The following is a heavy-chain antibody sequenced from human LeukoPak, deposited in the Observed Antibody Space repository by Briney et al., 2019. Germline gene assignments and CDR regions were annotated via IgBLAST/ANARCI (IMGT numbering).Heavy chain of an antibody. CDR3: ARERYDWYQLERAFDY. J-gene: IGHJ4*02. V-gene: IGHV4-59*01. CDR1: GGSISSYY. Sequence: SETLSLTCTASGGSISSYYWSWIRQPPGKGLEWIGYIYYSGSTNYNPSLKSRVTISVDTSKNQFSLKLSSVTAADTAVYYCARERYDWYQLERAFDYWGQGTLVTVSS. D-gene: IGHD2-2*01. CDR2: IYYSGST.